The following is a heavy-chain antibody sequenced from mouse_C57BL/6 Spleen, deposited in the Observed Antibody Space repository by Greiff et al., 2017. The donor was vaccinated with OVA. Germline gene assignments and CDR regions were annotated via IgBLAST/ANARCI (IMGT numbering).Heavy chain of an antibody. J-gene: IGHJ2*01. CDR1: GFTFSSYA. Sequence: EVMLVESGGGLVKPGGSLKLSCAASGFTFSSYAMSWVRQTPEKRLAWVATLSDGGSYTYYPDNVKGRFTISRDNAKNNLYLQMSHLKSEDTAMYYCARDLMTPYYFDYWGQGTTLTVSS. V-gene: IGHV5-4*01. CDR2: LSDGGSYT. CDR3: ARDLMTPYYFDY.